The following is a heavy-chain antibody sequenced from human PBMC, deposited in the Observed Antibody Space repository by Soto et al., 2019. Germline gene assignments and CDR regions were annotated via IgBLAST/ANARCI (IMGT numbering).Heavy chain of an antibody. J-gene: IGHJ5*02. Sequence: QVQLVQSGAEVKKPGSSVKVSCKASGGTFSSYAISWVRQAPAQGLEWMGGIIPIYGTPSYAQKFQGRVTITADESTSTAYMELSSLRSEDTAVYYCARAVRGVGVVNFFGWFDPWGQGTLVIVSS. CDR3: ARAVRGVGVVNFFGWFDP. CDR1: GGTFSSYA. V-gene: IGHV1-69*01. CDR2: IIPIYGTP. D-gene: IGHD3-3*01.